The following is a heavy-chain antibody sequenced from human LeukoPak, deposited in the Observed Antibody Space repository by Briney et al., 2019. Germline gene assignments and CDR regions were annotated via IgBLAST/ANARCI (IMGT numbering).Heavy chain of an antibody. D-gene: IGHD3-3*01. CDR1: GFTFSDYA. J-gene: IGHJ3*01. Sequence: GGSLRLSCAASGFTFSDYAMHWARQAPGKGLEWVAVLSYGGTNKYYADSVKGRFTISRDNSKNTMFLQMNSLRAEDTAVYHCARGRSGYANDAFDFWGQGTMVTVSS. CDR2: LSYGGTNK. CDR3: ARGRSGYANDAFDF. V-gene: IGHV3-30-3*01.